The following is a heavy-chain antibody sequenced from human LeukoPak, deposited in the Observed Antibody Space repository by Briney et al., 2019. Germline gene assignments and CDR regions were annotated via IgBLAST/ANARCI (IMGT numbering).Heavy chain of an antibody. Sequence: GGSLRLSCAASGFTFSSYAMHWVRQAPGKGLEWVAVISYDGSNKYYADSVKGRFTISRDNSKNTLYLQMNSLRAEDTAVYYCVRAGDHVTFGGVDVWGLGTMVTVSS. J-gene: IGHJ3*01. D-gene: IGHD2-21*01. CDR2: ISYDGSNK. CDR3: VRAGDHVTFGGVDV. V-gene: IGHV3-30-3*01. CDR1: GFTFSSYA.